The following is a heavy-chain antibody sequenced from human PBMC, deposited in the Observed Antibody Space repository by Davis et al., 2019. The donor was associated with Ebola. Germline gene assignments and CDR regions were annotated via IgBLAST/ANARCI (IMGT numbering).Heavy chain of an antibody. D-gene: IGHD6-19*01. J-gene: IGHJ4*02. CDR3: TGTTRDSGWFIDF. CDR1: GGSFSGYY. V-gene: IGHV4-34*01. Sequence: MPSETLSLTCAVYGGSFSGYYWSWIRQPPGKGLEWMGEVNHSGGANYNPSLKSRVTISADTSKNQFSLKLNSVTAADTAVYYCTGTTRDSGWFIDFWGRGTRVTVSS. CDR2: VNHSGGA.